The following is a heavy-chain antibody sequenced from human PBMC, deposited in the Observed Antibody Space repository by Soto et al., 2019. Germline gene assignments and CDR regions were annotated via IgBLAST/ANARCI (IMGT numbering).Heavy chain of an antibody. D-gene: IGHD3-9*01. CDR1: GGSFSGYF. Sequence: QVQLQLWGAGLLKPSETLSLTCVVDGGSFSGYFWSWIRQPPGKGLEWIGEIDHSGTTNYNPSLTSRVTISVDTPKNQFSLKLNSLTAAPPAVYYGARETKCHILSGHSYYDYIDVWGRGAGVSASS. CDR3: ARETKCHILSGHSYYDYIDV. CDR2: IDHSGTT. J-gene: IGHJ6*03. V-gene: IGHV4-34*01.